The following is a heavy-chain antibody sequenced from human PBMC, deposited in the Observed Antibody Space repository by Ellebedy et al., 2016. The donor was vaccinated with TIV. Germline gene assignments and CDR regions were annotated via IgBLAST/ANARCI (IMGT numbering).Heavy chain of an antibody. D-gene: IGHD5-12*01. Sequence: ASVKVSCKASGGIFRSYGLSWVRQAPGQGLEWMGGIMAIFGTAKYAPNFQGRVTLTTDKSTSTAYMELSSLRYDDTAVYYCARDMVQGMVARYVWFDYWGQGTLVTVSS. J-gene: IGHJ4*02. CDR3: ARDMVQGMVARYVWFDY. CDR1: GGIFRSYG. V-gene: IGHV1-69*05. CDR2: IMAIFGTA.